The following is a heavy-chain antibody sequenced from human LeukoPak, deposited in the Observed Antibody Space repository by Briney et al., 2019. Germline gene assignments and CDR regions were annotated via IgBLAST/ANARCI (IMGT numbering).Heavy chain of an antibody. CDR1: GYTFTSYD. CDR2: IIPIFGTA. J-gene: IGHJ5*02. Sequence: SVKVSCKASGYTFTSYDINWVRQATGQGLEWMGGIIPIFGTANYAQKFRGRVTITADKSTRTAYMELSSLRSEDTAVYYCARGGSGPETNWFDPWGQGTLVTVSS. CDR3: ARGGSGPETNWFDP. V-gene: IGHV1-69*06. D-gene: IGHD3-16*01.